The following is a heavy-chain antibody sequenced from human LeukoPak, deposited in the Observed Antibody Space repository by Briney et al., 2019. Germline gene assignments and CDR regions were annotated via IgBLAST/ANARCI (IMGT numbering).Heavy chain of an antibody. V-gene: IGHV3-23*01. D-gene: IGHD3-22*01. Sequence: GGSLRLSCAASGFTFNSYAMSWVRQAPGKGLEWVSAIDSSGGSTLYADSVKGRFNIPRCNSKNTLYLQMNSLRAEDTAVYYCAKPITMIVVATNLDSWGQGTLVTVSS. CDR3: AKPITMIVVATNLDS. CDR2: IDSSGGST. J-gene: IGHJ4*02. CDR1: GFTFNSYA.